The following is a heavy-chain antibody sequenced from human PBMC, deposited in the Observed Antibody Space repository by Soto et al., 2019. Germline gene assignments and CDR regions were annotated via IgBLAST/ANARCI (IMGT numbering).Heavy chain of an antibody. Sequence: SETLSLTCTVSGGSISNYFCNWIRQPAGKGLEWIGRIDNSGSTNYNPSLKSRITMPADTSRNQFSLKLNSVTAADTAVYYCARGGQDFWSGPFDYWGQGALVTVS. D-gene: IGHD3-3*01. CDR1: GGSISNYF. CDR2: IDNSGST. CDR3: ARGGQDFWSGPFDY. V-gene: IGHV4-4*07. J-gene: IGHJ4*02.